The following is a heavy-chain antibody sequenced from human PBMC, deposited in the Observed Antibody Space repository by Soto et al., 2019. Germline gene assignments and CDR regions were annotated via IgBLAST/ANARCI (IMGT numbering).Heavy chain of an antibody. D-gene: IGHD5-18*01. CDR1: GFTFSDHY. J-gene: IGHJ3*02. Sequence: QVQLVESGGGLVKAGGSLRLSCVVSGFTFSDHYMSWIRQVPGKGLEYISYINGGSIYINYADSVKGRFTISRDNAKNSLFLHMNSLRAEDTAVYYCARDFGRYGLIWGQGTMVTVSS. V-gene: IGHV3-11*05. CDR3: ARDFGRYGLI. CDR2: INGGSIYI.